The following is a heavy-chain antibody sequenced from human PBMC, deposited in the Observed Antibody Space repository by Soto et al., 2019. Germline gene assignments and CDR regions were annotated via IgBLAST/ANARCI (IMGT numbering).Heavy chain of an antibody. D-gene: IGHD6-6*01. CDR1: GYTFTSYG. CDR3: ASDRGSSSELEYYYYGMDV. V-gene: IGHV1-18*01. J-gene: IGHJ6*02. Sequence: GASVNVSCKASGYTFTSYGISWVRQAPGQGLEWMGWISAYNGNTNYAQKLQGRVTMTTDTSTSTAYMELRSLRSDDTAVYYCASDRGSSSELEYYYYGMDVWGQGTTVTVSS. CDR2: ISAYNGNT.